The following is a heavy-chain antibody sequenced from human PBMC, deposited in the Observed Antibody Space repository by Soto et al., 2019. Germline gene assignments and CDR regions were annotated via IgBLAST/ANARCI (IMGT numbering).Heavy chain of an antibody. D-gene: IGHD1-26*01. CDR3: AKDQGNSGGYAPLYYYYYGMDV. CDR1: GFPFCSFA. Sequence: GSLEPSFAAPGFPFCSFAMGWVPRAPGKGLGGVSAISGSGGSTYYTDSVKGRFTISRDNSKNTLYLQMNSLRAEDTAVYYCAKDQGNSGGYAPLYYYYYGMDVWGQGTTVTVSS. CDR2: ISGSGGST. V-gene: IGHV3-23*01. J-gene: IGHJ6*02.